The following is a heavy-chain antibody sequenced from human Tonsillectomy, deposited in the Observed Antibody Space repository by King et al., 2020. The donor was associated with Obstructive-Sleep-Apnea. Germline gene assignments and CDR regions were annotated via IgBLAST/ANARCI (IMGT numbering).Heavy chain of an antibody. CDR1: GFTFSSVA. CDR2: SSGSSGTT. V-gene: IGHV3-23*04. D-gene: IGHD3-10*01. Sequence: VQLVESGGGLVQPGGSLILSCAASGFTFSSVAMSCVRQAPGKGLEVVSASSGSSGTTYYEDSGKGRFTISRDNSKNTLYLQMNSLRAEDTAVYYCAKEFYGSGSYWGQGTLVTVSS. J-gene: IGHJ4*02. CDR3: AKEFYGSGSY.